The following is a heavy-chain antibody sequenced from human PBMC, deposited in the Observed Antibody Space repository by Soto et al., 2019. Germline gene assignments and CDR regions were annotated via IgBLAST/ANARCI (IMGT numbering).Heavy chain of an antibody. V-gene: IGHV4-59*01. CDR1: GGSISSYY. CDR2: IYYSGST. D-gene: IGHD3-3*01. Sequence: PSETLSLTCTVSGGSISSYYWSWIRQPPGKGLEWIGYIYYSGSTNYNPSLKSRVTISVDTSKNQFSLKLSSVTAADTAVYYCARGPFITILGWFDPWGQGTLVTVSS. CDR3: ARGPFITILGWFDP. J-gene: IGHJ5*02.